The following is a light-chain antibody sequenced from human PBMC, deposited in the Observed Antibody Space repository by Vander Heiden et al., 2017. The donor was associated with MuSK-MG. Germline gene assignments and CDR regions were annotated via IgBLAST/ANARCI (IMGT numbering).Light chain of an antibody. V-gene: IGLV1-40*01. Sequence: QSLLTHPPSVSGAPGHRVTISCTGSSPNIGAGYDVHWYQQIPETAPNLLIYGNSIRPSGVPDRFSVSKSGTSASLAITGLQAEDEADYYCQSYDSSVSGYVFGTGTKVTVL. J-gene: IGLJ1*01. CDR3: QSYDSSVSGYV. CDR2: GNS. CDR1: SPNIGAGYD.